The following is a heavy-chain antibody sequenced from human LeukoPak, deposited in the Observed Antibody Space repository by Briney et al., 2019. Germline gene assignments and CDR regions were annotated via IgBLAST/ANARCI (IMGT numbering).Heavy chain of an antibody. CDR3: ARQDTMIVTGVRY. J-gene: IGHJ4*02. D-gene: IGHD3-22*01. V-gene: IGHV5-51*01. CDR2: IYPGDSDT. CDR1: GYSFTSYW. Sequence: GESLKISCKGSGYSFTSYWIGWVRQMPGKGLEWMGIIYPGDSDTRYSPSFQGQVTISADKSISTADLQWSSLKASDTAMYYCARQDTMIVTGVRYWGQGTLVTVSS.